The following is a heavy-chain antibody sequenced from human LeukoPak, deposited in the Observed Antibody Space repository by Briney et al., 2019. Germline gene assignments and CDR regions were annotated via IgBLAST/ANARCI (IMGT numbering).Heavy chain of an antibody. J-gene: IGHJ4*02. Sequence: GASVKVSCKASGYTFTSYGINWVRQAPGQGLEWMGWISAYNGNTNYAQKFQGRVTMTRDTSISTAYMELSRLRSDDTAVYYCAREPVDTAMARFDYWGQGTLVTVSS. V-gene: IGHV1-18*01. D-gene: IGHD5-18*01. CDR3: AREPVDTAMARFDY. CDR2: ISAYNGNT. CDR1: GYTFTSYG.